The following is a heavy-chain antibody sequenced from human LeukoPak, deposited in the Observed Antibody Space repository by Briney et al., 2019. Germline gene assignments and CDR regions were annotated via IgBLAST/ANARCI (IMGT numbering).Heavy chain of an antibody. Sequence: PSETLSLTCSVSGGSISSYHWSWIRQPPGKGLEWIGRIYTSGSTNYNPSLKSRVSMSVDTSKNHFSLKLSSVTAADAALYYCARVAYCGSDCYSFDFWGQGTLVTVSS. V-gene: IGHV4-4*07. J-gene: IGHJ4*02. D-gene: IGHD2-21*02. CDR1: GGSISSYH. CDR3: ARVAYCGSDCYSFDF. CDR2: IYTSGST.